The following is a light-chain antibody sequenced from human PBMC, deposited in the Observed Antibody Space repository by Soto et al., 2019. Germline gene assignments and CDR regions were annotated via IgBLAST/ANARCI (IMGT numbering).Light chain of an antibody. V-gene: IGLV2-14*01. CDR1: SSDVGGYNY. Sequence: QSALTQPASVSGSPGQSITISCTGTSSDVGGYNYVSWYQQHPGKAPKLMIYDVSNRPSGVSNRFSGSKSGNTASLTISGLQDEDDAYYYCSSYTSSSTLVFGGGTKLTVL. CDR2: DVS. J-gene: IGLJ3*02. CDR3: SSYTSSSTLV.